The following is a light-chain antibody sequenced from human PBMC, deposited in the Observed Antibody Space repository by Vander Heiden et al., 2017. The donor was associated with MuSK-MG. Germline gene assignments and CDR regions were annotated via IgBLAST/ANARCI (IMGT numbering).Light chain of an antibody. CDR3: SSYINSITPHWV. CDR2: VIN. J-gene: IGLJ3*02. CDR1: SSDVGGYNY. V-gene: IGLV2-14*01. Sequence: QAALTQPASVSGSPGQSITISCTGTSSDVGGYNYVSWYQQHPGKAPQLMIYVINNRPSGVSNRFSCSNSGNNASPTISGLQAEDEADDYCSSYINSITPHWVFGGGTKLTVL.